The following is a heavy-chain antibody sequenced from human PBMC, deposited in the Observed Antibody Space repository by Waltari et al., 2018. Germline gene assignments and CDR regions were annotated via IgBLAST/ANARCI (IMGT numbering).Heavy chain of an antibody. CDR3: ARDFGIAAAGYLWYNWFDP. J-gene: IGHJ5*02. V-gene: IGHV1-69*05. D-gene: IGHD6-13*01. CDR1: GGTFSSYA. Sequence: QVQLVQSGAEVKKPGSSVKVSCKASGGTFSSYAISWVRQAPGQGLEWMGGIIPIFGTANYAQKFQGSVTITTDESTSTAYMELSSLRSEDTAVYYCARDFGIAAAGYLWYNWFDPWGQGTLVTVSS. CDR2: IIPIFGTA.